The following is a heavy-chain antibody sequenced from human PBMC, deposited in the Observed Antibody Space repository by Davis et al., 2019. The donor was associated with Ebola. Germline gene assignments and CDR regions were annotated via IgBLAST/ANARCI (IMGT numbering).Heavy chain of an antibody. Sequence: ASVKVSCKASGYTFTSYAMHWVHQAPGQRLEWMGWINAGNGNTKYSQKFQGRVTITRDTSASAAYMELSSLRSEDTAVYYCARGGWRHYYFDYWGQGTLVTVSS. CDR3: ARGGWRHYYFDY. J-gene: IGHJ4*02. CDR2: INAGNGNT. V-gene: IGHV1-3*01. CDR1: GYTFTSYA. D-gene: IGHD6-19*01.